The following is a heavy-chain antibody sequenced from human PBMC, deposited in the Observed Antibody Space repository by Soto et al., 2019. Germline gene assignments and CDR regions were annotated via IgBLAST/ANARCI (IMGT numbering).Heavy chain of an antibody. CDR1: GFAFDDYA. V-gene: IGHV3-9*01. CDR2: ISWHSGDI. CDR3: AKGRGGSLYHGLDV. J-gene: IGHJ6*02. Sequence: EVQLVESGGGLVQPGRSLRLSCVASGFAFDDYAMHWVRQAPGKGLERVSGISWHSGDIGYADSVKGRFTISRDNAENSLYLQMNSLRTDDTALYYCAKGRGGSLYHGLDVWGQGTTVTVSS. D-gene: IGHD2-2*02.